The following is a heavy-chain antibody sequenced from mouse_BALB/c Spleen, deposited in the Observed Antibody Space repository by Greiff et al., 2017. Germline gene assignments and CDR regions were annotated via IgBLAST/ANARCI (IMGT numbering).Heavy chain of an antibody. CDR1: GYAFSSSW. CDR3: ARRYDGSYAMDY. CDR2: IYPGDGDT. D-gene: IGHD2-3*01. Sequence: VKLMESGPELVKPGASVKISCKASGYAFSSSWMNWVKQRPGQGLEWIGRIYPGDGDTNYNGKFKGKATLTADKSSSTAYMQLSSLTSVDSAVYFCARRYDGSYAMDYWGQGTSVTVSS. J-gene: IGHJ4*01. V-gene: IGHV1-82*01.